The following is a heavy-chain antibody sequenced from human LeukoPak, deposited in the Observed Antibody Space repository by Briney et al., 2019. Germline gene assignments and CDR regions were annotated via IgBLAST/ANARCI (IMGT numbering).Heavy chain of an antibody. CDR2: ISGSGGST. CDR3: ARDPYSGTYGDTYYYYMDV. CDR1: GFTSSSYA. D-gene: IGHD1-26*01. J-gene: IGHJ6*03. Sequence: PGGSLRLSCAASGFTSSSYAMSWVRQAPGKGLEWVSAISGSGGSTYYADSVKGRFTISRDNARNSLYLQMNSLRAEDTAVYYCARDPYSGTYGDTYYYYMDVWGKGTTVTISS. V-gene: IGHV3-23*01.